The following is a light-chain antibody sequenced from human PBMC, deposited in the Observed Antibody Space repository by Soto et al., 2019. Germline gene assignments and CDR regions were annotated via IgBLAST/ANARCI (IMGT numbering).Light chain of an antibody. CDR3: SSYTTSHTYV. Sequence: QSVLTQPASVSGSPGQSITISCTGSGRDIGAYNYVSWYQQHPGKAPKLIIYGVKNRPSGVSNRFSASKSAFTASLTISGLQAEDEADYYCSSYTTSHTYVFGSGTKVTVL. J-gene: IGLJ1*01. CDR2: GVK. V-gene: IGLV2-14*01. CDR1: GRDIGAYNY.